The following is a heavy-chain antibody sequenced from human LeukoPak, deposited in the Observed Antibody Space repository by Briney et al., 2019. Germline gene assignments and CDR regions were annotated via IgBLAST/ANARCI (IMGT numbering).Heavy chain of an antibody. V-gene: IGHV4-61*02. D-gene: IGHD3-16*02. Sequence: SETLSLTCTVSGGSISSGSYYWSWIRQPAGKGLEWIGRIYTSGSTNYNPSLKSRVTISVDTSKNQFSLKLSSVTAADTAVYYCARDSTYDYVWGSYRYHFDYWGQGTLVTVSS. CDR3: ARDSTYDYVWGSYRYHFDY. CDR1: GGSISSGSYY. J-gene: IGHJ4*02. CDR2: IYTSGST.